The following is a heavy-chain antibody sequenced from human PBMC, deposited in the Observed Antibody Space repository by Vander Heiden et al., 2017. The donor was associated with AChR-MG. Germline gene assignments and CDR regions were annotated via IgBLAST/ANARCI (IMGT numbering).Heavy chain of an antibody. J-gene: IGHJ4*02. CDR2: ISSSSSYI. D-gene: IGHD2-21*01. V-gene: IGHV3-21*01. CDR3: ARDVLVPVVIAPEYFDY. Sequence: EVQLVESGGGLVKPGGSLRLSCAASGFPFSSYGMNWDRQAPGKGLGWVSSISSSSSYIYYADSAKGRFTISRDNAKNSLYLQMNSLRAEDTAVYYCARDVLVPVVIAPEYFDYWGQGTLVTVSS. CDR1: GFPFSSYG.